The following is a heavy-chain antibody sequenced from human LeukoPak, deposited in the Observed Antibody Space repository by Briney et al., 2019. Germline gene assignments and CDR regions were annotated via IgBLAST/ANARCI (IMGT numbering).Heavy chain of an antibody. J-gene: IGHJ4*02. Sequence: PVGSLRLSCAASGFTFSSYSMNWVRQAPGKGLEWVSPINSSSHIYYADSVKGRFTISRDNAKNSLYLQMNSLRAEDTAVYYCAASRRPLDSWGQGTLVTVSS. CDR1: GFTFSSYS. CDR2: INSSSHI. V-gene: IGHV3-21*01. CDR3: AASRRPLDS. D-gene: IGHD6-6*01.